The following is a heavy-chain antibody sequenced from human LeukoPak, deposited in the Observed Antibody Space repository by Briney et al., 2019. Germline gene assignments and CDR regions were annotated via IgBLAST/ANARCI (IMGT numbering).Heavy chain of an antibody. CDR3: ARDKGLDNWNDGGGWFDP. CDR2: INTNTGNP. CDR1: GYTFTSYA. J-gene: IGHJ5*02. V-gene: IGHV7-4-1*02. D-gene: IGHD1-20*01. Sequence: ASVKVSCKASGYTFTSYAMNWVRQAPGQGLEWMGWINTNTGNPTYAQGFTGRFVFSLDTSVSTAYLQISSLKAEDTAVYYCARDKGLDNWNDGGGWFDPWGQGTLVTVSS.